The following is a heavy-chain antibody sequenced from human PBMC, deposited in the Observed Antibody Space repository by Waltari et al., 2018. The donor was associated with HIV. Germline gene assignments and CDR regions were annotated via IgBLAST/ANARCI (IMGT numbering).Heavy chain of an antibody. J-gene: IGHJ4*02. CDR3: ARERGLGTGTWFGEYRFDY. CDR2: INHSGKT. V-gene: IGHV4-34*01. CDR1: GGSFSGFH. Sequence: QVQLQQWGAGLLKPSATLSFTCAVYGGSFSGFHWTWIRPSSGKGLAWIGEINHSGKTDYNPSLKSRATMSVDTSKNQFSLGLSSVTAADTAADYCARERGLGTGTWFGEYRFDYWGQGTQVTVYS. D-gene: IGHD3-10*01.